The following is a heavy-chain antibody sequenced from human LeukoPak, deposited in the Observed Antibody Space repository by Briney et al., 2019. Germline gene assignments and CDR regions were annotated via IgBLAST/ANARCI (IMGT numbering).Heavy chain of an antibody. CDR1: GGSISSSRYY. Sequence: SETLSLTCTVSGGSISSSRYYWSWIRQPPGKGLEWIGEINHSGSTNYNPSLKSRVTISVDTSKNQFSLKLSSVTAADTAVYYCARSRSGGYYYYYYMDVWGKGTTVTISS. D-gene: IGHD3-16*01. V-gene: IGHV4-39*07. J-gene: IGHJ6*03. CDR3: ARSRSGGYYYYYYMDV. CDR2: INHSGST.